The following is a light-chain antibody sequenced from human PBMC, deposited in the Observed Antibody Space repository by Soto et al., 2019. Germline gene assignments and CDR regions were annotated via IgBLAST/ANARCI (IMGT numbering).Light chain of an antibody. CDR1: QSINNN. V-gene: IGKV3-15*01. CDR2: GAS. Sequence: EIVMTQSPATLSVSPGERATLSCRASQSINNNLAWYQQKRGQGARLLIYGASSRATGTPARFSGSGSGTGFTLTISSLQSEDVAIYYCQQYNDWPLTFGGGTKVEIK. CDR3: QQYNDWPLT. J-gene: IGKJ4*01.